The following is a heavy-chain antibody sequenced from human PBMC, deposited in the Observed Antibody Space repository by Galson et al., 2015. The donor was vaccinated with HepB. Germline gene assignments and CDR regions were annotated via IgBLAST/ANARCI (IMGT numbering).Heavy chain of an antibody. CDR3: ARPGGSYEGYFDY. J-gene: IGHJ4*02. Sequence: QSGAEVKKPEESLKISCKASGYSFTTNWIGWVRQMPGKGLEWMGIIYPGDSDTRYSPSFQGQVTISADKSINTAYLQWSSLKASDTAMYYCARPGGSYEGYFDYWGQGTLVTVSS. D-gene: IGHD1-26*01. CDR2: IYPGDSDT. CDR1: GYSFTTNW. V-gene: IGHV5-51*01.